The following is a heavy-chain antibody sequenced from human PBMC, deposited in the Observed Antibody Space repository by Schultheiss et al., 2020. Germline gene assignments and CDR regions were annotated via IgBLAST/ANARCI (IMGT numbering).Heavy chain of an antibody. V-gene: IGHV3-23*01. D-gene: IGHD2-15*01. CDR2: ITSGGNT. CDR1: GFTFSSFA. Sequence: GGSLRLSCAASGFTFSSFAMNWVRQTSGLELEWVSSITSGGNTFYADSVKGRFIVSRDHSKNTVFLYMNSLRADDTATYYCAKGPRRGGYCSGGSCYSVYFQHWGQGTLVTVSS. J-gene: IGHJ1*01. CDR3: AKGPRRGGYCSGGSCYSVYFQH.